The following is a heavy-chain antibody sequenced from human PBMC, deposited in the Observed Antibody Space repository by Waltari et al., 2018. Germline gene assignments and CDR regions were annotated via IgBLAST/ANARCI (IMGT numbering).Heavy chain of an antibody. J-gene: IGHJ4*02. Sequence: QVQLQESGPGLVKPSETLSLTCAVSGYSISSGYYWGWIRQPPGKGLEWIGSIYHSGSTYYNPSLKSRVTISVDTSKNQFSLKLSSVTAADTAVYYCARGYCSSTSCYKVPFDYWGQGTLVTVSS. CDR3: ARGYCSSTSCYKVPFDY. CDR1: GYSISSGYY. V-gene: IGHV4-38-2*01. CDR2: IYHSGST. D-gene: IGHD2-2*02.